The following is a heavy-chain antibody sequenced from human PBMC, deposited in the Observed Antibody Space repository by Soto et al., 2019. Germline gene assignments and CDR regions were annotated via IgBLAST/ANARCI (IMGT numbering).Heavy chain of an antibody. CDR2: IYYSGST. J-gene: IGHJ4*02. CDR1: GGSISSSSYY. Sequence: PSETLSLTCTVSGGSISSSSYYWGWIRQPPGKGLEWIGSIYYSGSTYYNPSLKSRVTISVDTSKNQFSLKLSSVTAADTAVYYCARNVRGPSWYFDYPGQGTLVTVSS. V-gene: IGHV4-39*01. CDR3: ARNVRGPSWYFDY.